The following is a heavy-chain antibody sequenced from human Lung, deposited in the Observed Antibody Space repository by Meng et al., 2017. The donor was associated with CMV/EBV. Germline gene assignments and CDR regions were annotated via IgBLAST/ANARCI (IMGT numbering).Heavy chain of an antibody. V-gene: IGHV3-7*01. CDR1: GFTFNTYW. D-gene: IGHD3-10*01. J-gene: IGHJ4*02. Sequence: SLTLSCAASGFTFNTYWMTWVRQAPGKGLEWVATLNQDGSQKYYVDSVKGRFTVSKDNAKNSLSLQMSSLRVEDTAVYYCATDTGSHWGQGTLVTVSS. CDR2: LNQDGSQK. CDR3: ATDTGSH.